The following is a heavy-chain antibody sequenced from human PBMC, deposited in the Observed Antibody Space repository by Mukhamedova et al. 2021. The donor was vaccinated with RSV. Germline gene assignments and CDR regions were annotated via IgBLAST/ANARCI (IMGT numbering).Heavy chain of an antibody. Sequence: EYMGIIYPGDSDTIYSPSFEGQVTISVDKPINTAYLQWSSLKASDTAIYYCARRVGLGYTYHFDYWGQGTLVTVPS. CDR2: IYPGDSDT. D-gene: IGHD5-18*01. CDR3: ARRVGLGYTYHFDY. J-gene: IGHJ4*02. V-gene: IGHV5-51*04.